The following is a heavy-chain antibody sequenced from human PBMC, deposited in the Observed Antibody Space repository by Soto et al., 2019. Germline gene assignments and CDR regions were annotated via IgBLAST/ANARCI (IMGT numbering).Heavy chain of an antibody. J-gene: IGHJ6*02. V-gene: IGHV1-58*02. CDR2: IVVGSGNT. D-gene: IGHD6-19*01. CDR3: AAADIGSGWSEWHLDGMDV. Sequence: QMQLVQSGPEVKKPGTSVKVSCKASGFTFTSSAMQWVRQARGQRLEWIGWIVVGSGNTNYAQKFQERVTITRDMSTSTAYMELSSLRSEDTAVYYCAAADIGSGWSEWHLDGMDVWGQGTTVTVSS. CDR1: GFTFTSSA.